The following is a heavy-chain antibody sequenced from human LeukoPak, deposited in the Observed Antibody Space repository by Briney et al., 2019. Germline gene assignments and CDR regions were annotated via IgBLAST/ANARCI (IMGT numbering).Heavy chain of an antibody. D-gene: IGHD3-9*01. CDR1: GGPISIYY. Sequence: PSETLSLTCSVSGGPISIYYWTWIRQIPGKGLEWIGYIYYTGTTNYNPLFESRATISVDTSKNQFSLKLTSVTAADTAVYFCARGEDFERYYLAYWGQGTLVTVSS. V-gene: IGHV4-59*01. J-gene: IGHJ4*02. CDR2: IYYTGTT. CDR3: ARGEDFERYYLAY.